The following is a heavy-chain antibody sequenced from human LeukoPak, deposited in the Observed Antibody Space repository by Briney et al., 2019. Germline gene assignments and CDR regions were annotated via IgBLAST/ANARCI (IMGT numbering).Heavy chain of an antibody. CDR2: IWSDGSNK. D-gene: IGHD4-11*01. CDR1: QFTFSHYG. V-gene: IGHV3-33*06. CDR3: AKDAQRGFDYSNSLEY. J-gene: IGHJ4*02. Sequence: PGKSLTLSCVASQFTFSHYGMHWVRRAPGKGLEWVAVIWSDGSNKYYADSVKGRFTISRDNSQTTVYLQMNSLRAEDTAVYYCAKDAQRGFDYSNSLEYWGQETLVTVSS.